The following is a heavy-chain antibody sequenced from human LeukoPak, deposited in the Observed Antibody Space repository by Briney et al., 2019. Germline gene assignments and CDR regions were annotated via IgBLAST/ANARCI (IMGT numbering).Heavy chain of an antibody. CDR1: GFTFSSYG. J-gene: IGHJ4*02. CDR3: ARDRSSGWYVLDS. D-gene: IGHD6-19*01. CDR2: ISSSSNYI. Sequence: GGSLRLSCAASGFTFSSYGMHWVRQAPGKGLEWVSSISSSSNYIYYADSVKGRFTISRDNAKNSLYLQMNSLRAEDTAVYYCARDRSSGWYVLDSWGQGTLVTVSS. V-gene: IGHV3-21*01.